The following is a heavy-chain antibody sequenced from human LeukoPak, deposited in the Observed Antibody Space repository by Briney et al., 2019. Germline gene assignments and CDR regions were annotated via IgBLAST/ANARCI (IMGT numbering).Heavy chain of an antibody. J-gene: IGHJ4*02. CDR1: GGSISSYY. CDR2: IYYSGST. D-gene: IGHD1-7*01. Sequence: PSETLSLTCTVSGGSISSYYSSWIRQPPGKGLEWIGYIYYSGSTNYNPSLKSRVTISVDTSKNQFSLKLSSVTAADTAVYYCARGGRTGTVDYWGQGTLVTVSS. V-gene: IGHV4-59*01. CDR3: ARGGRTGTVDY.